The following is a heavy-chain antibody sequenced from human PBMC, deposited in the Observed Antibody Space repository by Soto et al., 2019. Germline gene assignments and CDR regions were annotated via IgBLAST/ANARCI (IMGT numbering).Heavy chain of an antibody. CDR3: ARDQTGITTAGGGRIDH. V-gene: IGHV3-30-3*01. CDR1: GFTFSTHA. Sequence: QVQLVESGGGVVQPGRSLRLSCAASGFTFSTHAMHWVRQAPGKGLECVAIVSFAGRNKYYADSVKGRVTISRDKSKNTLYLQMSGLTPEDTAFYYCARDQTGITTAGGGRIDHWCQGTLVTVSS. J-gene: IGHJ4*02. CDR2: VSFAGRNK. D-gene: IGHD6-13*01.